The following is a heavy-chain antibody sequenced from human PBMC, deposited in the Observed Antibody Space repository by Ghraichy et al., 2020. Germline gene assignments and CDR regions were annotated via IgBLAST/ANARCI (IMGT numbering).Heavy chain of an antibody. J-gene: IGHJ6*02. V-gene: IGHV4-34*01. CDR1: GGSFSGYY. CDR3: ARGQVNGFFDYYYYGMDV. Sequence: SETLSLTCAVYGGSFSGYYWSWIRQPPGKGLEWIGEINHSGSTNYNPSLKSRVTISVDTSKNQFSLKLSSVTAEDTAVYYCARGQVNGFFDYYYYGMDVWGQGTTVTVSS. CDR2: INHSGST. D-gene: IGHD3-3*01.